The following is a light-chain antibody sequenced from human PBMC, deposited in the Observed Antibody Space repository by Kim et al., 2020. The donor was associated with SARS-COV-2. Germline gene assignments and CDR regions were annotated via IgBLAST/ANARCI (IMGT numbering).Light chain of an antibody. CDR3: QQYYSPPPT. CDR1: QSVLYSSNNKNY. V-gene: IGKV4-1*01. Sequence: DIVMTQSPDSLAVSLGERATINCKSSQSVLYSSNNKNYLAWYQQKPGQPPKLLIYWASTRESGVPDRFSGSGSGTDFTLTISSLQAEDVAVYYCQQYYSPPPTFGQGTKLEI. J-gene: IGKJ2*01. CDR2: WAS.